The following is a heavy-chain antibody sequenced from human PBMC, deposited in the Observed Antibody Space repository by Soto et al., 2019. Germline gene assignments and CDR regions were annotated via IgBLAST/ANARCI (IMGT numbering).Heavy chain of an antibody. D-gene: IGHD1-26*01. Sequence: GGSLRLSCAASGFTFSSYSMNWVRQAPGKGLEWVSYISSSSSSINYADSVKGRFTISRDNAKNSLYLQMNSLRAEDTAVYYCARGRVSGFYYVGWNKGHFDYWGQGTLVTVSS. CDR3: ARGRVSGFYYVGWNKGHFDY. CDR1: GFTFSSYS. V-gene: IGHV3-48*01. J-gene: IGHJ4*02. CDR2: ISSSSSSI.